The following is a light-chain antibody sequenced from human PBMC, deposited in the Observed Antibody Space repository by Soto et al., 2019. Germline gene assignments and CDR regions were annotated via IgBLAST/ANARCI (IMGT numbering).Light chain of an antibody. CDR3: GTWDSRLRVVV. CDR2: DNN. J-gene: IGLJ2*01. Sequence: QTVLTQPPSVSAAPRQKVAISCSGSSSNIGNNYVSWYHRVPGSAPKLLIYDNNERPSGIPDRFSGSKSGTSATLDITGLQTGDEGDYYCGTWDSRLRVVVFGGGTKLTVL. CDR1: SSNIGNNY. V-gene: IGLV1-51*01.